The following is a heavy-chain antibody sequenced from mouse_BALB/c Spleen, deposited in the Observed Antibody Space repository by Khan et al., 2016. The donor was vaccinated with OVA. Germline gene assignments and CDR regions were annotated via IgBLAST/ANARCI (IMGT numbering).Heavy chain of an antibody. V-gene: IGHV1S136*01. J-gene: IGHJ4*01. D-gene: IGHD1-1*01. CDR1: GYTFTDYV. Sequence: VQLQQSGPELVKPGASVKMSCKASGYTFTDYVMHWVKQKPGQGLEWIGYIYPYNDDTESTERFKGKATLTLDKSSSTAYMDLSSLTSADSAVYFCASSATDYYTMDYWGQGTSVTVSS. CDR3: ASSATDYYTMDY. CDR2: IYPYNDDT.